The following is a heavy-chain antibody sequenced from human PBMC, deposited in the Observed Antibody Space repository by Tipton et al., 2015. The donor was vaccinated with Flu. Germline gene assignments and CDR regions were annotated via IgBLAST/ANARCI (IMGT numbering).Heavy chain of an antibody. Sequence: RSLRLSCAASGFTFDDYAMHWVRQAPGKGLEWVSGISWNSGSISYADSVKGRFTISRDNAKNSLYLQMNSLRAEDTALYYCAKGEAVQGVIPNWGQGALVTVSS. CDR1: GFTFDDYA. V-gene: IGHV3-9*01. CDR2: ISWNSGSI. D-gene: IGHD3-10*01. J-gene: IGHJ4*02. CDR3: AKGEAVQGVIPN.